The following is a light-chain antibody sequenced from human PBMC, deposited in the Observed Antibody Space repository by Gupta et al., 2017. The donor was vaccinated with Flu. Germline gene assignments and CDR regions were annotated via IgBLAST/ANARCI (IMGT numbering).Light chain of an antibody. Sequence: HGTVGQTGSRASRSSQSLVYKNGMTYLKWFQQRQGQTPRRRIYEVYNRVYGVQDRFSGSGSGTDFTMKIRRVEAEDVGVYYSRRGTQPWTFGQGTRLEI. J-gene: IGKJ2*02. V-gene: IGKV2-30*01. CDR1: QSLVYKNGMTY. CDR3: RRGTQPWT. CDR2: EVY.